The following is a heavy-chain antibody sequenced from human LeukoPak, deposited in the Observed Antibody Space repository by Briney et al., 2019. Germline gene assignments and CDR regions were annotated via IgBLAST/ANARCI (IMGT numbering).Heavy chain of an antibody. D-gene: IGHD3-22*01. CDR1: GGSINNYY. J-gene: IGHJ4*01. CDR2: VFYSGST. CDR3: ARHYYTDPFDY. V-gene: IGHV4-59*08. Sequence: SETLSLTCTVSGGSINNYYWSWIRQPPGKGLEWVGYVFYSGSTSYNPSLKSRVTISVDTSKNQFSLKLNSVTAADTAVYYCARHYYTDPFDYWGAGTPVTVSS.